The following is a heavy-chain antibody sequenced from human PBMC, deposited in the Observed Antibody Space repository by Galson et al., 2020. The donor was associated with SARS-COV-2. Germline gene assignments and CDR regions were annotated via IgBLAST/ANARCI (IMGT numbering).Heavy chain of an antibody. CDR3: ATSPAVTTVGLPPFRTQTANYYYYYGMDV. V-gene: IGHV1-24*01. CDR1: GYTLTELS. D-gene: IGHD4-17*01. CDR2: FDPEDGET. J-gene: IGHJ6*02. Sequence: KVSGYTLTELSMHWVRQAPGKGLEWMGGFDPEDGETIYAQKFQGRVTMTEDTSTDTAYMELSSLRSEDTAVYYCATSPAVTTVGLPPFRTQTANYYYYYGMDVWGQGTTVTVSS.